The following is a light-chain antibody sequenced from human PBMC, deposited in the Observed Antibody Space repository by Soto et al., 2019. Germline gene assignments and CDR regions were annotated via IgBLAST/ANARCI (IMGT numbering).Light chain of an antibody. CDR2: EVN. CDR1: SSDVGGYNY. Sequence: SALTQPASVSGSPGQSITISCTGTSSDVGGYNYVSWYQQHPGKAPKLMIYEVNNRPSEVSNRFSGSKSGNTASLTISGLQPEDEADYYCNSYTSRYTLVLGTGTKGTVL. CDR3: NSYTSRYTLV. V-gene: IGLV2-14*01. J-gene: IGLJ1*01.